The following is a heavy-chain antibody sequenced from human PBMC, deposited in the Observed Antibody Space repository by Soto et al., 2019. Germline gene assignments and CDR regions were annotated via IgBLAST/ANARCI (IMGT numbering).Heavy chain of an antibody. V-gene: IGHV1-69*04. Sequence: SSLKVSCKASVRTFSSYTIIWVRQAPGQGHEWMGRIIPILGIANSAQKFQSRVTITADKSTSTSYMELSRLRAENTVVYYCARDLGYSSGTPSDYWGQGTLVTVSS. D-gene: IGHD6-19*01. J-gene: IGHJ4*02. CDR1: VRTFSSYT. CDR3: ARDLGYSSGTPSDY. CDR2: IIPILGIA.